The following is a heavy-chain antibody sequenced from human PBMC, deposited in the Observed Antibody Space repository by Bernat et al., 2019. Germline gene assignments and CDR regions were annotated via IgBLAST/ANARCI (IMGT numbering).Heavy chain of an antibody. V-gene: IGHV4-30-2*01. CDR2: IYHSGRT. CDR1: GVSISSGDYS. CDR3: AGDYGSGSYRFDY. Sequence: QLQLQESGSGLVQPSQTLSLTCAVSGVSISSGDYSWSWIRQPPGKGLEWIGYIYHSGRTLYNPSLKSRVPISLDRSNSQFSLKLMSVTAADTAVYYCAGDYGSGSYRFDYWGQGTLVTVSS. D-gene: IGHD3-10*01. J-gene: IGHJ4*02.